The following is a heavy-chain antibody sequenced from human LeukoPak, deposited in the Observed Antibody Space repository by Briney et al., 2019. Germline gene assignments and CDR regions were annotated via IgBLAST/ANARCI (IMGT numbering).Heavy chain of an antibody. V-gene: IGHV1-69*13. J-gene: IGHJ3*02. CDR3: ARATYTSSWYHDGFDI. CDR2: IIPIFGTA. D-gene: IGHD6-13*01. Sequence: ASVKVSCKASGGTFSSYAISWVRQAPGQGLEWMGGIIPIFGTANYAQKFQGRVTITADESTSTAYMELSSLRSDDTAVYYCARATYTSSWYHDGFDIWGQGTMVTVSS. CDR1: GGTFSSYA.